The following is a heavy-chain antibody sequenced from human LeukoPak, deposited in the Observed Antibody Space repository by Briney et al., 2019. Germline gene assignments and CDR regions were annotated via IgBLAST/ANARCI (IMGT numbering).Heavy chain of an antibody. CDR3: ARGLSSGWWRGGFDY. V-gene: IGHV4-59*01. J-gene: IGHJ4*02. Sequence: SETLSLTCTVSGGSISSYYWSRIRQPPGKGLEWIGYIYYSGSTNYNPSLKSRVTISVDTSKNQFSLKLSSVTAADTAVYYCARGLSSGWWRGGFDYWGQGTLVTVSS. D-gene: IGHD6-19*01. CDR2: IYYSGST. CDR1: GGSISSYY.